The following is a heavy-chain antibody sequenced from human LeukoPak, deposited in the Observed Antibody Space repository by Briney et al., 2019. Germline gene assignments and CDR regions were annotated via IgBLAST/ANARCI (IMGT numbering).Heavy chain of an antibody. J-gene: IGHJ4*02. CDR2: ISIGGRTQ. CDR1: GFTFSSYE. CDR3: ARMVRGVHAFDY. V-gene: IGHV3-48*03. Sequence: GGSLRLSCAASGFTFSSYEMNWVRQAPGKGLEWVSYISIGGRTQYYADSVKGRFTISRDNAKNSLYLQMNSLRAEDTAVYYCARMVRGVHAFDYWGQGTLVTVSS. D-gene: IGHD3-10*01.